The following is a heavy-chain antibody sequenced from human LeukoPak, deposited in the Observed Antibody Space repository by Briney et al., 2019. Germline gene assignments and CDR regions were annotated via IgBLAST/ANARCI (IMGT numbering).Heavy chain of an antibody. CDR2: IYYSGTT. CDR3: SRQGVRGTYYYAMDV. Sequence: PSETPSLTCTVSGGSISSTAYYWGWIRQPPGRGLEWIATIYYSGTTYYSPSLESRVTISVDTSKNQFSLKLSSVTAADTSVYYCSRQGVRGTYYYAMDVWGQGTTVTVSS. J-gene: IGHJ6*02. CDR1: GGSISSTAYY. D-gene: IGHD3-10*01. V-gene: IGHV4-39*01.